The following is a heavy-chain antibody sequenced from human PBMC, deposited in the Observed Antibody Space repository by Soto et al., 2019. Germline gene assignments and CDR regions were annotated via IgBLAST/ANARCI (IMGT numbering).Heavy chain of an antibody. J-gene: IGHJ2*01. CDR2: INHSVRT. V-gene: IGHV4-34*01. D-gene: IGHD6-13*01. Sequence: QVHLQQWGAGLLKPSETLSLTCAVYGGSFRDYYWSWIRQPPGKGLEWIGEINHSVRTNYNPSLKSRVTVSVDTSKNQFSLKVNSVTAADTAVYYCARERRPPQHWYFDVWGRGTLVTVSP. CDR1: GGSFRDYY. CDR3: ARERRPPQHWYFDV.